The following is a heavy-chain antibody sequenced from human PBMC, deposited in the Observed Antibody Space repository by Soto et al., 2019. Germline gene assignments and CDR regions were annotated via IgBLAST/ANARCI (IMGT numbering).Heavy chain of an antibody. CDR1: GFTFSSYW. CDR2: INSDGSST. Sequence: EVQLVESGGGLVQPGGSLRLSCAASGFTFSSYWMHWVRQAPGKGLVWVSRINSDGSSTSYAVSVKGRFTISRDNAKNTLYLQMNSLRAEDTAVYYCARAGRDGYNFYVYWGQGTLVTVSS. J-gene: IGHJ4*02. D-gene: IGHD5-12*01. CDR3: ARAGRDGYNFYVY. V-gene: IGHV3-74*01.